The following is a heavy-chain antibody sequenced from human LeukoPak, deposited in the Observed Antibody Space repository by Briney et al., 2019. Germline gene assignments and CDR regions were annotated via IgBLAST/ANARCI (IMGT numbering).Heavy chain of an antibody. CDR3: ARDQARFYCSSTSCYPEPGSFDY. CDR1: GGSISSGNYY. V-gene: IGHV4-61*02. D-gene: IGHD2-2*01. J-gene: IGHJ4*02. CDR2: IHTSGST. Sequence: SETLSLTCTVSGGSISSGNYYWSWIRQPAGKGLEWIGRIHTSGSTNYNPSLKSRVTMSVDTSKNQFSLKLSSVTAADTAVYYCARDQARFYCSSTSCYPEPGSFDYWGQGTLVTVSS.